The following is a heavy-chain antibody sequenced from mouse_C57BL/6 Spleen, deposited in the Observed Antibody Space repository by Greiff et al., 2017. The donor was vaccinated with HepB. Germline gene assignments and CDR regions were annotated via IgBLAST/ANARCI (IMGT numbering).Heavy chain of an antibody. CDR3: ARGAGDYFDY. CDR2: INPNNGGT. J-gene: IGHJ2*01. Sequence: DVQLQESGPELVKPGASVKMSCKASGYTFTDYNMHWVKQSHGKSLEWIGYINPNNGGTSYNQKFKGKATLTVNKSSSTAYMELRSLTSEDSAVYYCARGAGDYFDYWGQGTTLTVSS. CDR1: GYTFTDYN. V-gene: IGHV1-22*01.